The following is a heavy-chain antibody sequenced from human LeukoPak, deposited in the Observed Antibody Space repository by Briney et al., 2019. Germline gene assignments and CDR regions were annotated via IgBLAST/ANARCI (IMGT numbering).Heavy chain of an antibody. D-gene: IGHD3-16*02. V-gene: IGHV3-23*01. CDR1: GFTFSSYA. J-gene: IGHJ3*01. Sequence: GGSLRLSCAASGFTFSSYAMTWVRQAPGKGLEWVSSISGSGGSTSYAVSVKGRFTISRDNSKNTLYLQMNSLRAEDTAVYYCARAPDYDYVWGNYRLWSQGTMVTVSS. CDR3: ARAPDYDYVWGNYRL. CDR2: ISGSGGST.